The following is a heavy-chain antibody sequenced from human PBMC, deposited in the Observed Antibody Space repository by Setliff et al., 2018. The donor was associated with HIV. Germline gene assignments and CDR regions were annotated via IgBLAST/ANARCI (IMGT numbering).Heavy chain of an antibody. CDR1: GVSVSRDGYY. V-gene: IGHV4-31*03. D-gene: IGHD3-16*01. Sequence: SETLSLTCTVSGVSVSRDGYYWSWIRQLPGKDLEWIAFISYIGTTFYNPSLKSRLTISRVPAKNQFSLKLSSVTAADTAVYYCARVVLLEPLTPGGTCDIWGQGTTVTVSS. J-gene: IGHJ3*02. CDR2: ISYIGTT. CDR3: ARVVLLEPLTPGGTCDI.